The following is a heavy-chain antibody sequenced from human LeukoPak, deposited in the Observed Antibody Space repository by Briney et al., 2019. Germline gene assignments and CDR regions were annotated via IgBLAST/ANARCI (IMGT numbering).Heavy chain of an antibody. CDR3: ARDRGYYYDSSSYSDY. V-gene: IGHV3-66*01. Sequence: PGASLRLSCAASGFTVSSNYMSWVRQAPGKGLEWVSVIYSGGSTYYADSVKGRFTISRDNSKNTLYLQMNSLRAEDTAVYYCARDRGYYYDSSSYSDYWGQGTLVTVSS. CDR2: IYSGGST. J-gene: IGHJ4*02. CDR1: GFTVSSNY. D-gene: IGHD3-22*01.